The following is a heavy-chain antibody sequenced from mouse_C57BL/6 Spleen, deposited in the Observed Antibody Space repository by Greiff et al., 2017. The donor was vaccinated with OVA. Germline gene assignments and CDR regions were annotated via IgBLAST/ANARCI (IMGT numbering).Heavy chain of an antibody. CDR3: ARDRANWDRGYFDV. Sequence: VQLKESGGGLVKPGGSLKLSCAASGFTFSSYAMSWVRQTPEKRLEWVATISDGGSYTYYPDNVKGRFTISRDNAKNNLYLQMSHLKSEDTAMYYCARDRANWDRGYFDVWGTGTTVTVSS. CDR2: ISDGGSYT. J-gene: IGHJ1*03. CDR1: GFTFSSYA. V-gene: IGHV5-4*01. D-gene: IGHD4-1*01.